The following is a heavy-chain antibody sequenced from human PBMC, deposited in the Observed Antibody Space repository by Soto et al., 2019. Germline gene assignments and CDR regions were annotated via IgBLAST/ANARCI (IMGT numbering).Heavy chain of an antibody. CDR1: GYSFTSYW. Sequence: GESLKISCKGSGYSFTSYWIGWVRQMPGKGLEWMGIIYPGDSDTRYSPSFQGQVTISADKSISTAYLQWSSLKASDTAMYYCARRGAVSSLYYYGMDVWGQGTTVTVSS. CDR2: IYPGDSDT. V-gene: IGHV5-51*01. J-gene: IGHJ6*02. D-gene: IGHD6-6*01. CDR3: ARRGAVSSLYYYGMDV.